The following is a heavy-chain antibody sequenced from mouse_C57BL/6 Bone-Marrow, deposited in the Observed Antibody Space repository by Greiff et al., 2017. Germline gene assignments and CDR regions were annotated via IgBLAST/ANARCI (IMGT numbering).Heavy chain of an antibody. Sequence: DVMLVESGGGLVQPGGSMKLSCAASGFTFSDAWMDWVRQSPEKGLEWVAEIRNKANNHATYYAESVKGRFTISRDDSKSSVYLQMNSLRAEDTGIYYCTRRRLRRDYFDYWGQGTTLTVSS. CDR1: GFTFSDAW. CDR2: IRNKANNHAT. V-gene: IGHV6-6*01. D-gene: IGHD2-4*01. J-gene: IGHJ2*01. CDR3: TRRRLRRDYFDY.